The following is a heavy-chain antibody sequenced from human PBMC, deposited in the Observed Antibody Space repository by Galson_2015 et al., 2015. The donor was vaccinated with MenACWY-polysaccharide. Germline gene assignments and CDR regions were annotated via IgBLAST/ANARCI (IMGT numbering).Heavy chain of an antibody. CDR3: AKVLPGSLRALDH. V-gene: IGHV3-23*01. CDR2: ISGSGANT. J-gene: IGHJ4*02. Sequence: LRLSCAASGFTFRIYTMHWVRQAPGKGLEWVSDISGSGANTDYSDSVKGRFTISRDNSKDSLYLQMDSLRAEDTAIYYCAKVLPGSLRALDHWGQGTLVAVSS. CDR1: GFTFRIYT. D-gene: IGHD2-15*01.